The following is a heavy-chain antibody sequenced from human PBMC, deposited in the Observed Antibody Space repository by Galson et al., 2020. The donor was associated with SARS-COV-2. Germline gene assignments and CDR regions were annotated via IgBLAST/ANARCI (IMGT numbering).Heavy chain of an antibody. D-gene: IGHD6-6*01. CDR1: GGSISSNSFY. CDR3: ARRFSSSSSWDFDY. V-gene: IGHV4-39*01. CDR2: IFYSGTT. Sequence: ETSETLSLTCTVSGGSISSNSFYWGWTRQPPGKGLEWIGSIFYSGTTYYNPSLKSRVTMSIDTSKNQFSLKLSSVTAADTAVYYCARRFSSSSSWDFDYWGQGTLVTVSS. J-gene: IGHJ4*02.